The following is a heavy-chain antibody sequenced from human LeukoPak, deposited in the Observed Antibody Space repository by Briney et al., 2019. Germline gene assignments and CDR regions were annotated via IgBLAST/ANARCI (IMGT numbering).Heavy chain of an antibody. D-gene: IGHD5-18*01. CDR1: GGTFSSYA. CDR2: IIPILGIA. CDR3: ARDHVQLWTLDY. J-gene: IGHJ4*02. Sequence: ASVKVSCKASGGTFSSYAISWVRQAPGQGLEWMGRIIPILGIANYAQKFQGRVTITADKSTSTAYMELSSLRSEDTAVYYCARDHVQLWTLDYWGQGTLVTVSS. V-gene: IGHV1-69*04.